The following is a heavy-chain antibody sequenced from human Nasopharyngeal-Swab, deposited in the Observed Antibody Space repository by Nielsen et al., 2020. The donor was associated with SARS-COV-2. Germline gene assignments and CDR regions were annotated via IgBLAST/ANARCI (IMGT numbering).Heavy chain of an antibody. Sequence: GGSLRLSCAASGFTFSSYAMSWVRQAPGKGLEWVSAISGSGGSTYYADSVKGRFTISRDNSKNTLYLQMNSLRAEDTAAYYCAKGSVGIVGAMGRLDYWGQGTLVTASS. D-gene: IGHD1-26*01. V-gene: IGHV3-23*01. J-gene: IGHJ4*02. CDR3: AKGSVGIVGAMGRLDY. CDR2: ISGSGGST. CDR1: GFTFSSYA.